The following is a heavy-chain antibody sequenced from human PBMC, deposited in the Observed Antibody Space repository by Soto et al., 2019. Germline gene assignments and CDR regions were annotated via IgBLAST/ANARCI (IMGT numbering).Heavy chain of an antibody. Sequence: GGFLRLSCAASGLPFSDYYMILIRQAPGKGLEWVSYISSSGSTIYYADSVKGRFTISRDNSKNTLYLQMSSLRAEDTAVYYCVNKVVKDGMDVWGQGNKVTVSS. CDR3: VNKVVKDGMDV. CDR1: GLPFSDYY. CDR2: ISSSGSTI. J-gene: IGHJ6*02. D-gene: IGHD2-2*01. V-gene: IGHV3-11*04.